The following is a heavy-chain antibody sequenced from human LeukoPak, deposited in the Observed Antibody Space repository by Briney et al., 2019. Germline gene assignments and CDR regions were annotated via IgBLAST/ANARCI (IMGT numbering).Heavy chain of an antibody. V-gene: IGHV1-2*02. J-gene: IGHJ6*03. D-gene: IGHD1-20*01. Sequence: ASVKVSCKASGYTFTGYYMHWVRQAPGQGLEWMGWINPNSGGTNYAQKFQGRVTMTRDTSISTAYMELSRLRSDDTAVYYCARDKTRYNWKAYYYYMDVWGKGTTVTVSS. CDR1: GYTFTGYY. CDR2: INPNSGGT. CDR3: ARDKTRYNWKAYYYYMDV.